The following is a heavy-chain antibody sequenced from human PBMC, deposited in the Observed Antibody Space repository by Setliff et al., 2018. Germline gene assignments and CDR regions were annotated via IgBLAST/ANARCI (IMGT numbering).Heavy chain of an antibody. Sequence: SETLSLTCIVSGGSISSATSYWNWIRQPAGKELEWIGRIYAIRSTNYNPSLKSRVTMLVDTSKNQFSLKLSSVTAADTAVYYCAKVITVFGVVIMENWFDPWGQGTLVTVSS. J-gene: IGHJ5*02. V-gene: IGHV4-61*02. CDR2: IYAIRST. CDR3: AKVITVFGVVIMENWFDP. CDR1: GGSISSATSY. D-gene: IGHD3-3*01.